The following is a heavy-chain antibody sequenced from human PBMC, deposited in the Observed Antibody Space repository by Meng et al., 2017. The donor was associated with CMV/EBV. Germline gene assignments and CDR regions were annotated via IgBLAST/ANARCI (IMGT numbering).Heavy chain of an antibody. Sequence: GESLKISCAASGFTFSSYWMSWVRQAPGKGLEWVANIKQDGSEKYYVDSVKGRFTISRDNAKNSLYLQMNSLRAEDTAVYYCAREGRTYYYDSSGYYYVDNWFDPWGQGTLVTVSS. CDR3: AREGRTYYYDSSGYYYVDNWFDP. D-gene: IGHD3-22*01. J-gene: IGHJ5*02. CDR1: GFTFSSYW. V-gene: IGHV3-7*01. CDR2: IKQDGSEK.